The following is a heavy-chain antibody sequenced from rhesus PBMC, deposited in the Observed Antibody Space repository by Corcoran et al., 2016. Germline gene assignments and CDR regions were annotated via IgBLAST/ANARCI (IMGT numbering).Heavy chain of an antibody. CDR1: GVSLYGNY. CDR2: ISGNRETT. CDR3: ARDAISLDV. J-gene: IGHJ5-2*02. V-gene: IGHV4-147*01. Sequence: QVLLQESGPGLVKPSATLSLTCAVSGVSLYGNYWTWIRQSPGKGLEWIGYISGNRETTSYNASLGGRVTISKDTSQNQYSLMLTSVTAADTAIYYCARDAISLDVWGRGVLVTVSS.